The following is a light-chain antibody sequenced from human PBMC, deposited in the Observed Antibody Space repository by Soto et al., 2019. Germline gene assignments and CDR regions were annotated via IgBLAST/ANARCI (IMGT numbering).Light chain of an antibody. Sequence: EILLTQSPTTLSLSPGERATLSCRASQSVSSYLAWYQQKPGQAPRLLIYDASNRATGIPARFSGSGSGTDFTLTISSLEPEDFAVYYCQQRSNWPPWTFGQGTKVGIK. J-gene: IGKJ1*01. CDR3: QQRSNWPPWT. CDR2: DAS. V-gene: IGKV3-11*01. CDR1: QSVSSY.